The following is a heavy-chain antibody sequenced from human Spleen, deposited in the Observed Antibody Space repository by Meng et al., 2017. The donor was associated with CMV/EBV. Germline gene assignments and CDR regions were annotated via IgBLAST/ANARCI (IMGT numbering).Heavy chain of an antibody. CDR2: IRSKADSYTT. V-gene: IGHV3-73*01. CDR3: ARHATGYSSGSFDY. CDR1: GFTLSGSD. Sequence: SGFTLSGSDMHWVRQASGKGLEWVGRIRSKADSYTTAYAASVKGRFTISRDDSKNMAYLEMNTLKTEDTAVYYCARHATGYSSGSFDYWGQGTLVTVSS. D-gene: IGHD6-19*01. J-gene: IGHJ4*02.